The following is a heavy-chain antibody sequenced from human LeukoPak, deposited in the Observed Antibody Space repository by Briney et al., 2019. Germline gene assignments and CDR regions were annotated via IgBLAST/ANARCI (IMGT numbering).Heavy chain of an antibody. D-gene: IGHD5-18*01. CDR1: GGSISSGDYY. Sequence: SSETLSLTCTVSGGSISSGDYYWSWIRQPPGKGLEWIGYIYYSGSTYYNPSLKSRVTISVDTSKNQFSLKLSSVTAADTAVYYCARGGILSDAFDIWGQGTMVTVSS. V-gene: IGHV4-30-4*01. CDR3: ARGGILSDAFDI. CDR2: IYYSGST. J-gene: IGHJ3*02.